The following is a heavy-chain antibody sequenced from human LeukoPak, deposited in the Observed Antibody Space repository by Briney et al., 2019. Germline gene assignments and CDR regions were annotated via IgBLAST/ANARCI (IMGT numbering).Heavy chain of an antibody. Sequence: VASVKVSCKASGYTFTSYDINWVRQATGQGLEWMGWMNPNSGNTGYAQKFQGRVTITRNTSISTAYMELSSLRSEDTAVYYCASYYDSSGYWYYWGQGTLVTVSS. CDR3: ASYYDSSGYWYY. CDR1: GYTFTSYD. V-gene: IGHV1-8*03. D-gene: IGHD3-22*01. J-gene: IGHJ4*02. CDR2: MNPNSGNT.